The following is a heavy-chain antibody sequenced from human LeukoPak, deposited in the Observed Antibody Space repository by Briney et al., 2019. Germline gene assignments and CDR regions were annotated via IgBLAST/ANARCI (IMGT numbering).Heavy chain of an antibody. V-gene: IGHV4-38-2*02. J-gene: IGHJ3*02. CDR1: GYSIRSGDY. D-gene: IGHD3-10*01. CDR3: ARSDGYGLVGI. CDR2: IYHSGST. Sequence: SETLSLTCTVSGYSIRSGDYWGWIRQPPGKGLEWIGNIYHSGSTYYNPSLKSRVIISVDTSKNHFSLKLSSVTAADTAVYYCARSDGYGLVGIWGQGTMVTVSS.